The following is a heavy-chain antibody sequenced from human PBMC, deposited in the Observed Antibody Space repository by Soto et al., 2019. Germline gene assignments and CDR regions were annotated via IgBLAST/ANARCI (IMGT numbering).Heavy chain of an antibody. CDR1: GGTFSSYA. Sequence: SVKVSCKASGGTFSSYAISWVRQAPGQGLEWMGGIIPIFGTANYAQKFQGRFTISRDNSKNTLYLQMNSLRAEDTAVYYCARDRNVLRFLEWFGGSHYYYGMDVWGQGTTVTVSS. J-gene: IGHJ6*02. CDR2: IIPIFGTA. D-gene: IGHD3-3*01. V-gene: IGHV1-69*05. CDR3: ARDRNVLRFLEWFGGSHYYYGMDV.